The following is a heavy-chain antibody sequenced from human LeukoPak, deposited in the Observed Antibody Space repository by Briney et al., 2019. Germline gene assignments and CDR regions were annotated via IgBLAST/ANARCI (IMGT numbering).Heavy chain of an antibody. D-gene: IGHD3-22*01. Sequence: PGGSLRLSCAASGFTFSSYGMSWVRQAPGKGLEWVSSISGSGGSTYYADSVKGRFTISRDNPKNTLYLQMNSLRAEDTAVYLCAKVRYYYDSSGYYYYYYCRDFWGKGTTVAVSS. J-gene: IGHJ6*03. CDR1: GFTFSSYG. CDR3: AKVRYYYDSSGYYYYYYCRDF. V-gene: IGHV3-23*01. CDR2: ISGSGGST.